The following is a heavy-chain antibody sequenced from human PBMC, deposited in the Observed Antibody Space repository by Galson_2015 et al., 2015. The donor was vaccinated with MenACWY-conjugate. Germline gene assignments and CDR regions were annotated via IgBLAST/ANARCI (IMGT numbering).Heavy chain of an antibody. CDR1: GFTFSNYG. D-gene: IGHD4-23*01. J-gene: IGHJ3*01. CDR2: IRYDGENK. V-gene: IGHV3-30*02. Sequence: SLRLSCAASGFTFSNYGMHWVRQTPGQGLEWVSFIRYDGENKYYADSVKGRFTISRDNAKNTLFLQLNSLRAEYTAVDFCAKEDDYGGNVAVVDFWGQGTMVTVSS. CDR3: AKEDDYGGNVAVVDF.